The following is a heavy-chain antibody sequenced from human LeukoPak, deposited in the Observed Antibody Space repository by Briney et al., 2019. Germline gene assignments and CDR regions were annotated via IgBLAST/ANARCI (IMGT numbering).Heavy chain of an antibody. CDR2: ISYDGSNK. CDR3: AKTGNYNWNGSDY. J-gene: IGHJ4*02. Sequence: GGSLRLSCAASRFTFSNYGMHWVRQAPGKGLEWVAIISYDGSNKYYADSVKGRFTISRDNSKNTLYLQMNSLRVEDSAVYYCAKTGNYNWNGSDYWGQGTLVTVSS. CDR1: RFTFSNYG. V-gene: IGHV3-30*18. D-gene: IGHD1-20*01.